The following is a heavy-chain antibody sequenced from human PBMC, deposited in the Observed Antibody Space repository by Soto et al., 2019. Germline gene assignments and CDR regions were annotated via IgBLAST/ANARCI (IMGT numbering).Heavy chain of an antibody. CDR2: INHSGST. Sequence: SETLSLTCAVYGGSFSGYYWSWIRQPPGKGLEWIGEINHSGSTNYNPSLKSRVTISVDTSKNQFSLKLSSVTAADTAVYYCARGGGYCSSTSCYTEFDPWGQGTLVTVSS. J-gene: IGHJ5*02. CDR1: GGSFSGYY. CDR3: ARGGGYCSSTSCYTEFDP. D-gene: IGHD2-2*03. V-gene: IGHV4-34*01.